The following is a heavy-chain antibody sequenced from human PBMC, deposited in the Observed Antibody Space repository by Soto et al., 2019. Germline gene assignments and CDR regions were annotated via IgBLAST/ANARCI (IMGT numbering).Heavy chain of an antibody. Sequence: SGPKRVNPTQTLTLTCTFSGFSLSTSGVGVGWIRQPPGKALEWLALIYWDDDKRYSPSLKSRLTITKDTSKNQVVLTMTNMDPVDTPAYYCAPARHLGWGDPWGQGNLVIFSA. J-gene: IGHJ5*02. D-gene: IGHD3-16*01. V-gene: IGHV2-5*02. CDR2: IYWDDDK. CDR1: GFSLSTSGVG. CDR3: APARHLGWGDP.